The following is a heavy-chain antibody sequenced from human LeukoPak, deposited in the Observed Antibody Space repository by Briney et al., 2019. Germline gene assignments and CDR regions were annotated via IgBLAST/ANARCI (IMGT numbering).Heavy chain of an antibody. D-gene: IGHD3-22*01. CDR1: GGTFSGSG. V-gene: IGHV1-69*13. CDR3: ARDAAIFDSRGYYFLW. Sequence: SVKVSCKASGGTFSGSGINWVRQSPGQGLEWMGGIIPIFGTSNYAQKFQGRVTITADESTSTAYMELTSLRSDDTAIYYCARDAAIFDSRGYYFLWWGQGTLVTVSS. J-gene: IGHJ4*02. CDR2: IIPIFGTS.